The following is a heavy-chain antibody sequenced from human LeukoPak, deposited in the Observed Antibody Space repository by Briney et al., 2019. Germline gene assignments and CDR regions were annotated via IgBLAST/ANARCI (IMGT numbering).Heavy chain of an antibody. V-gene: IGHV4-38-2*02. CDR2: IYHSGST. CDR1: GYSISSGYY. CDR3: ARVPLYSSGYGAGTGISSWFDP. D-gene: IGHD6-19*01. J-gene: IGHJ5*02. Sequence: SETLSLTCTVSGYSISSGYYWGWIRQPPGKGLEWIGSIYHSGSTYYNPSLKSRVTISVDTSKNQLSLKLSSVTAADTAVYYCARVPLYSSGYGAGTGISSWFDPWGQGTLVTVSS.